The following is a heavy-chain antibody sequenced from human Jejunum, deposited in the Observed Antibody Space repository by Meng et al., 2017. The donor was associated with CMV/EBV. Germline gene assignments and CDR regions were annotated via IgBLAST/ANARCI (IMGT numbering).Heavy chain of an antibody. D-gene: IGHD1-26*01. Sequence: AASGFTFRNHYMSWIRHAPGKGLEWIAYISSSGSNKDYADSVKGRFTISRDNAKSSLFLQLNSLRAEDTAVYYCSRDGVSGSYSADWGQGTLVTVSS. J-gene: IGHJ4*02. CDR2: ISSSGSNK. CDR3: SRDGVSGSYSAD. V-gene: IGHV3-11*01. CDR1: GFTFRNHY.